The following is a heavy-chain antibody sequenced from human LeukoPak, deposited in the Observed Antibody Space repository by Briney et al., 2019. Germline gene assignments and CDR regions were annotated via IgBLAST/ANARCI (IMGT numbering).Heavy chain of an antibody. Sequence: SETLSLTCTVSGGSISSYYWSWIRQPPGEGLEWIGYIYYSGSTNYNPSLKSRVTISVDTSKNQFSLKLSSVTAADTAIYYCASTRGYYDSSGYYQYYFDYWGQGTLVTVSS. CDR3: ASTRGYYDSSGYYQYYFDY. J-gene: IGHJ4*02. V-gene: IGHV4-59*01. D-gene: IGHD3-22*01. CDR1: GGSISSYY. CDR2: IYYSGST.